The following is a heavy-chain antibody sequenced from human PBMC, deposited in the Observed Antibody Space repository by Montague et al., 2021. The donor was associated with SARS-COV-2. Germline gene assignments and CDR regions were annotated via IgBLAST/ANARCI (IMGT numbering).Heavy chain of an antibody. J-gene: IGHJ4*02. D-gene: IGHD3-16*01. CDR3: AVEVTYFFDN. V-gene: IGHV4-39*01. Sequence: SETLSLTCNVSGDSITNTRYFWSWIRQPPGKALEWLGSIYHNGRTYYNPALERRALMSIDTSKNQFSLRLSSVIASDTAVYSCAVEVTYFFDNWGQGFLVSVSS. CDR1: GDSITNTRYF. CDR2: IYHNGRT.